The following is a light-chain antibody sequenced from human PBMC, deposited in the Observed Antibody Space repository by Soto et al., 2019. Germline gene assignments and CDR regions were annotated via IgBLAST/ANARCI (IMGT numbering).Light chain of an antibody. J-gene: IGKJ3*01. V-gene: IGKV3-15*01. CDR1: QSVDNY. Sequence: ILMTQSPDTLSVSLGQRVTLSCRASQSVDNYLAWYQQRPGQSPRLLIYGASTRATGVPARFSGSGSGTDFTLTISSLQSEDLAVYFCQQYGSSPFTFGPGTKVDIK. CDR3: QQYGSSPFT. CDR2: GAS.